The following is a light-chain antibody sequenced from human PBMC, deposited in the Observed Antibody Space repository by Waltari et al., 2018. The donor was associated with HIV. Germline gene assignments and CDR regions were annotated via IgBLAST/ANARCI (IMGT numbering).Light chain of an antibody. CDR1: SSNIGADYD. J-gene: IGLJ2*01. CDR3: QSYDSSLFWV. CDR2: RSD. Sequence: QSVLTQPPSLSGAPGQRVTISCIGTSSNIGADYDVHWYRQVSGAAPKLLIYRSDALPSGVPDRFFGSRSGASASLVINGLQTDDEADYYCQSYDSSLFWVFGGGTKLTVL. V-gene: IGLV1-40*01.